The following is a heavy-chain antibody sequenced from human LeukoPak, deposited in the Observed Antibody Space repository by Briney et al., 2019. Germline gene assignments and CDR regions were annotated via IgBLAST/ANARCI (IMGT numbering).Heavy chain of an antibody. CDR3: ARDSCGGGSCYPGY. J-gene: IGHJ4*02. CDR2: IYYSGST. CDR1: GGSVSSGSYY. V-gene: IGHV4-61*01. D-gene: IGHD2-15*01. Sequence: PSETLSLTCTVSGGSVSSGSYYWSWIRQPPGRGLEWIGYIYYSGSTNYNPSLKSRVTISVDTSKNQFSLKLSSVTAADTAVYYCARDSCGGGSCYPGYWGQGTLVIVSS.